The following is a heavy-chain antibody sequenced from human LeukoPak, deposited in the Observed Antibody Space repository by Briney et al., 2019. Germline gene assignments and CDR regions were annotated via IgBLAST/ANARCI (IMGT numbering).Heavy chain of an antibody. CDR3: ARDWVNVTYYYGAWFDP. V-gene: IGHV4-34*01. CDR2: INHSGST. D-gene: IGHD3-10*01. CDR1: GGSFSGYY. Sequence: SETLSLTCAVYGGSFSGYYWSWIRQPPGKGLEWIGEINHSGSTNYNPSLKSRVTISVDTSKNQFSLKLSSVTAADTAVYYCARDWVNVTYYYGAWFDPWGQGTLVTVSS. J-gene: IGHJ5*02.